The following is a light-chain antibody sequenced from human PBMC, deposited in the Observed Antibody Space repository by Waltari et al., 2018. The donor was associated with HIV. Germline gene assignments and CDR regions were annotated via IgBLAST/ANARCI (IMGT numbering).Light chain of an antibody. CDR1: QSISIY. Sequence: DIQMTQSPSSLSASVGDRVTISCRASQSISIYLNWYQQKPGKAPNLLIYDASSLQSWLPSRFSGSGSGTDFTLTITDLQPEDFATYFCQQSFDVPLVFGPGTKVD. V-gene: IGKV1-39*01. J-gene: IGKJ3*01. CDR3: QQSFDVPLV. CDR2: DAS.